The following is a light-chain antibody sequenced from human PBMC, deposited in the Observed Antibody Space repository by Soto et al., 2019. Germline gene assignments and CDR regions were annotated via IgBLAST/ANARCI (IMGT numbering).Light chain of an antibody. Sequence: QSALTQPASVSGSPGQSITISCTGTSSDVGGYNYVSWYQQHPGKAPKFMIYDVSNRPSGVSNRFSGFKSNNTASLTISGLQAEDEADYYCSSYTTSNTRQIVFGTGTKVTVL. J-gene: IGLJ1*01. CDR2: DVS. V-gene: IGLV2-14*01. CDR1: SSDVGGYNY. CDR3: SSYTTSNTRQIV.